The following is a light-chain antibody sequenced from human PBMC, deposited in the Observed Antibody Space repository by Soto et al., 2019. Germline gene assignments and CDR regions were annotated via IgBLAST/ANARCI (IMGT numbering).Light chain of an antibody. CDR1: QSVRSSY. J-gene: IGKJ5*01. V-gene: IGKV3-20*01. Sequence: EIVLTQSPGTLSLSPGERATLSCRASQSVRSSYLVWYQQRPGQAPRLLIFDASNRATGIPARFSGSGSGTDFTLTISSLEPEDFAVYYCQQYNTWPPITFGQGTRLEIK. CDR2: DAS. CDR3: QQYNTWPPIT.